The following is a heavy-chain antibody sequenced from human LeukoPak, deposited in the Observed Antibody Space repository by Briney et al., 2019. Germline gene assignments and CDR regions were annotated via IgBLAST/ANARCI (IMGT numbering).Heavy chain of an antibody. V-gene: IGHV3-23*01. J-gene: IGHJ4*02. Sequence: GGSLRLSCVASGFTVTSNYVTWVRQAPGKGLEWVSAISGDGARTYYADSVKGRFTISRDNSKNTLDLQMNSLRAEDTAIYYCAKTVVVITFRFDSWGQGSLVTVSS. CDR1: GFTVTSNY. D-gene: IGHD2-21*01. CDR3: AKTVVVITFRFDS. CDR2: ISGDGART.